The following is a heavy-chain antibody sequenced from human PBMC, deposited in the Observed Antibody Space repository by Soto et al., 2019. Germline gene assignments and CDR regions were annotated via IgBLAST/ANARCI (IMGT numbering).Heavy chain of an antibody. Sequence: SLRLSCAASGFTFSSYGMHWVRQAPGKGLEWVAVISYDGSNKYYADSVKGRFTISRDNSKNTLYLQMNSLRAEDTAVYYCAKGSGDPGYFQHWGQGTLVTVSS. CDR3: AKGSGDPGYFQH. J-gene: IGHJ1*01. D-gene: IGHD4-17*01. CDR1: GFTFSSYG. CDR2: ISYDGSNK. V-gene: IGHV3-30*18.